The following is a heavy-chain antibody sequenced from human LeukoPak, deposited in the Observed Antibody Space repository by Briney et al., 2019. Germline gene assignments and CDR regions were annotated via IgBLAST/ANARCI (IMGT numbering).Heavy chain of an antibody. Sequence: GGSLRLSCAASGFTFSRFWMHWVRQAPGKGLEWVSRINSEGTSTSYADSVKGRFDISRDNAKSTLYLHMNSLRAEDTAMCFCARSYYDFLTGYHNYLDYWGQGILVTVSS. CDR2: INSEGTST. CDR1: GFTFSRFW. D-gene: IGHD3-9*01. J-gene: IGHJ4*02. CDR3: ARSYYDFLTGYHNYLDY. V-gene: IGHV3-74*01.